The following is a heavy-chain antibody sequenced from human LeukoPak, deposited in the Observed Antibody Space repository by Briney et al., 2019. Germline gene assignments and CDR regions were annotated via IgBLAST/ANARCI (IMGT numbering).Heavy chain of an antibody. Sequence: KPSQTLSLTCTVSGGSISGGDYYWRWIRQPPGKGLEWIGYIYYSGSTYYNPSLKSRVTISVDTSKNQFSLKLSSVTAADTAVYYCARVMDNGANFDYWGQGTLVTVSS. J-gene: IGHJ4*02. CDR2: IYYSGST. CDR3: ARVMDNGANFDY. CDR1: GGSISGGDYY. D-gene: IGHD2-2*03. V-gene: IGHV4-30-4*01.